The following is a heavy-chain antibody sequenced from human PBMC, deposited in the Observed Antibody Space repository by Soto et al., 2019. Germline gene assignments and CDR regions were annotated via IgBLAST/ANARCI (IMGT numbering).Heavy chain of an antibody. V-gene: IGHV3-9*01. Sequence: ASGFTFDDYAMHWVRQAPGKGLEWVSGISWGSGSIDYADSVKGRFTISRDNAKNSLYLQMNSLRAEDTALYYCAKDAAYYFDYWGQGTLVTVSS. CDR3: AKDAAYYFDY. D-gene: IGHD6-25*01. CDR2: ISWGSGSI. J-gene: IGHJ4*02. CDR1: GFTFDDYA.